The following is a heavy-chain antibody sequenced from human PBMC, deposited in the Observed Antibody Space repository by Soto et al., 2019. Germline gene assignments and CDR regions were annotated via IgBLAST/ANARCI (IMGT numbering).Heavy chain of an antibody. D-gene: IGHD1-26*01. CDR2: INGRSNYV. J-gene: IGHJ4*02. CDR3: ARDDGVVGSSYAFDH. Sequence: PGGSLRLSCVFSGFTFSTYTMNWVRQAPGKGLEWVSSINGRSNYVYYADSVKGRFTISRDNAKNSLYLQMNRLRAEDTAIYYCARDDGVVGSSYAFDHWGPGNLVTVSS. CDR1: GFTFSTYT. V-gene: IGHV3-21*01.